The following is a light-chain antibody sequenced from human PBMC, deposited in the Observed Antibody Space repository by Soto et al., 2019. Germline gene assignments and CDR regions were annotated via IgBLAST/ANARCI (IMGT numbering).Light chain of an antibody. CDR2: DVR. CDR1: SSDVGGYNF. CDR3: CSYAGSYAYV. J-gene: IGLJ1*01. V-gene: IGLV2-11*01. Sequence: QSVLTQAGSVSGSPGQSFTISCTATSSDVGGYNFVSWYQQHPGKAPKLMIYDVRKRPSGVPDRFSGYKCGNTASLTISGLQAEDEADYYCCSYAGSYAYVFGSGTKVTVL.